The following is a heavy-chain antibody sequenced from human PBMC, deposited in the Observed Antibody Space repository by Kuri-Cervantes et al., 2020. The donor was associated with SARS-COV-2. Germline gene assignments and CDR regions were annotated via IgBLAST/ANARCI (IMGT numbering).Heavy chain of an antibody. V-gene: IGHV3-7*01. CDR2: IGQDGSVK. CDR3: AIGGNYWHA. J-gene: IGHJ5*02. D-gene: IGHD1-1*01. CDR1: GFTFSTSW. Sequence: ESLKISCAASGFTFSTSWMSWVRQAPGKGLEWVANIGQDGSVKYYVASAKGRFTISRDNAKNSLYLQMNSLRTDDMAVYYCAIGGNYWHAWGQGTLVTVSS.